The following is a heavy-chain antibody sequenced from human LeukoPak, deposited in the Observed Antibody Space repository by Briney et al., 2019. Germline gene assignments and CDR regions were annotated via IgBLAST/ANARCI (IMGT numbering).Heavy chain of an antibody. CDR1: GVSISSYY. V-gene: IGHV4-59*01. Sequence: SETLSLTCTVSGVSISSYYWSWIRQPPGKGLEWIGYIYYSGSTNYNPSLKSRVTISVDTSKNQFFLKLNSVTAADTAVYYCARGRWLQSYYFDYWGQGTLVTVSS. J-gene: IGHJ4*02. D-gene: IGHD5-24*01. CDR3: ARGRWLQSYYFDY. CDR2: IYYSGST.